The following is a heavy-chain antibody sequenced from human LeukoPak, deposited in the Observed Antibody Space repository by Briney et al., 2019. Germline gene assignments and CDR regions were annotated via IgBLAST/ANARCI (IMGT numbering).Heavy chain of an antibody. J-gene: IGHJ5*02. CDR3: ARATGVSRGGGYYYGSGSYYNEDNWFDP. V-gene: IGHV1-2*02. D-gene: IGHD3-10*01. CDR2: INPNSGGT. Sequence: GASVKVSCKASGYSFTGYYIHWVRQAPGQGLEWMGWINPNSGGTNYAQKFQGRVTMTRDTSISTAYMELSRLRSDDTAVYYCARATGVSRGGGYYYGSGSYYNEDNWFDPWGQGTLVTVSS. CDR1: GYSFTGYY.